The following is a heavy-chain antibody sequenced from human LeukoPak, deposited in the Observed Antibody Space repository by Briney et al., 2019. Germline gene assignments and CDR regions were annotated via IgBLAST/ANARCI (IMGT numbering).Heavy chain of an antibody. Sequence: GGSLRLSCAASGFTFSSYWMHWVRQAPGKGLVWVSRINNVGSSTTYADSVKGRFTISRDNAKDTLYLQMNSLSAEDTAVYYCAREVSGSSYFDYWGQGTQVTVSS. CDR1: GFTFSSYW. D-gene: IGHD1-26*01. V-gene: IGHV3-74*01. CDR3: AREVSGSSYFDY. CDR2: INNVGSST. J-gene: IGHJ4*02.